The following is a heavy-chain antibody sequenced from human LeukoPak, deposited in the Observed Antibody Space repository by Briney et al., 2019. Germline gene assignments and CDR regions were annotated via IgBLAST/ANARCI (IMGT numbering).Heavy chain of an antibody. J-gene: IGHJ5*02. Sequence: SETLSLTCTVSGYSISSGYYWGWIRQPPGKGLEWTGSIYYSGSTYYNPSLKSRVTISVDTSKNQFSLKLSSVTAADTAVYYCARQGVVVVAATTRFDPWGQGTLVTVSA. CDR3: ARQGVVVVAATTRFDP. V-gene: IGHV4-38-2*02. CDR2: IYYSGST. D-gene: IGHD2-15*01. CDR1: GYSISSGYY.